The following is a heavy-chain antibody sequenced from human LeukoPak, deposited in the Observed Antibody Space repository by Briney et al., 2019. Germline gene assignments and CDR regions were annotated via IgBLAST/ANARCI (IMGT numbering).Heavy chain of an antibody. CDR3: ASLGDPLEENY. CDR1: GFTFSRYW. CDR2: INEDGSEK. J-gene: IGHJ4*02. Sequence: PGGSLRLSCAVSGFTFSRYWMNWVRQAPGKGLEWLANINEDGSEKHYVDSVEGRFTVSRDNGENSVFLQMNSLKVEDAAVYYCASLGDPLEENYWGQGTLVTVSS. V-gene: IGHV3-7*02. D-gene: IGHD2-21*01.